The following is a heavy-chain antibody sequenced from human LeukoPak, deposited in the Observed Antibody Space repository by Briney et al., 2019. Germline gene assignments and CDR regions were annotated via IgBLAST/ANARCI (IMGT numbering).Heavy chain of an antibody. CDR3: ASRLGSGMDV. Sequence: PSETLSLTCSVSGGSISSSSYYWGWIRQPPGKGLEWIGSIYYSGSTYYNPSLKSRVTISVDTSKNQFSLKLSSVTAADTAVYYCASRLGSGMDVWGQGTTVTVSS. V-gene: IGHV4-39*01. J-gene: IGHJ6*02. CDR1: GGSISSSSYY. D-gene: IGHD3-3*01. CDR2: IYYSGST.